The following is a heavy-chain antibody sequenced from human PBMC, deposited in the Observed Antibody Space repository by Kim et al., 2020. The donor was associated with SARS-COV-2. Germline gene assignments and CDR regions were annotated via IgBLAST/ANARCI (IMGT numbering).Heavy chain of an antibody. CDR2: NT. V-gene: IGHV3-23*01. J-gene: IGHJ4*02. CDR3: VRDLTYSYSY. Sequence: NTHHADSVKGRFAISRDNSKNMLYLQMVSLRAEDTAVYYCVRDLTYSYSYWGQGTLVTVSS. D-gene: IGHD5-18*01.